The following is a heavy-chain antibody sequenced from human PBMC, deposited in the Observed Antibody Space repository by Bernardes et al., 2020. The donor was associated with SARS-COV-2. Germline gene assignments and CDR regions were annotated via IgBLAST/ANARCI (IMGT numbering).Heavy chain of an antibody. CDR1: GGSISAYY. CDR2: LYYTGST. Sequence: SGTLSLPCTVSGGSISAYYWSWFRQPPGKGLEWIGFLYYTGSTNYNPSLQSRVTISVDTSKNQFSLKLSSVTAADTAVYYCARGFDYWGQGILVTVSS. V-gene: IGHV4-59*01. J-gene: IGHJ4*02. CDR3: ARGFDY.